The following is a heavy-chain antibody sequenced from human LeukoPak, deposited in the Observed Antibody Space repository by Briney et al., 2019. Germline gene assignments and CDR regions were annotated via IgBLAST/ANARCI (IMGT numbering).Heavy chain of an antibody. J-gene: IGHJ4*02. CDR1: GFTVSSNY. CDR3: AKDQWELSNLFDY. D-gene: IGHD1-26*01. V-gene: IGHV3-66*01. CDR2: IYSGGST. Sequence: GGSLRLSCAASGFTVSSNYMSWVRQAPGKGLEWVSVIYSGGSTYYADSVKGRFTISRDNSKNTLYLQMNSLRAEDTAVYYCAKDQWELSNLFDYWGQGTLVTVSS.